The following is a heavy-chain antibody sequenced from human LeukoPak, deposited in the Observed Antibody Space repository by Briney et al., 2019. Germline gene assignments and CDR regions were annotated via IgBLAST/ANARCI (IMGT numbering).Heavy chain of an antibody. CDR1: GFTFDDYG. CDR3: ARRNGYDNNFDY. CDR2: INWNGGST. D-gene: IGHD5-12*01. V-gene: IGHV3-20*01. J-gene: IGHJ4*02. Sequence: RPGGSLGLSCAASGFTFDDYGMSWVRQAPGKGLEWVSGINWNGGSTGYADSVKGRFTISRDNAKNSLYLQMNSLRAEDTALYHCARRNGYDNNFDYWGQGTLVTVSS.